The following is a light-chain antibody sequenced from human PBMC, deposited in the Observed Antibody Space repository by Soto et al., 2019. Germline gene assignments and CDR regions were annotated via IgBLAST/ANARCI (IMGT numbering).Light chain of an antibody. J-gene: IGKJ4*01. CDR2: DAS. CDR3: QQRSTWLLT. V-gene: IGKV3-11*01. Sequence: EIVLTQSPATLSLSPGERATLSCRASQSVSSYLAWYQQKPGQAPRLLIYDASNRATGIPARFSGSVSGTDFTLTISSLEPEDFAGYYCQQRSTWLLTFGGGTKVEIK. CDR1: QSVSSY.